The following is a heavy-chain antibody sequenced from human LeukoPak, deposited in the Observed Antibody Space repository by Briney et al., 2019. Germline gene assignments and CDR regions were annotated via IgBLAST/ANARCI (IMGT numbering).Heavy chain of an antibody. CDR1: GGSISSYY. J-gene: IGHJ6*02. D-gene: IGHD3-22*01. CDR2: IYYSGST. CDR3: AREGRYYYDSSGYPRYSYYYGMDV. Sequence: PETLSLTCTVSGGSISSYYWSWIRQPPGKGLEWIGYIYYSGSTNYNPSLKSRVTISVDTSKNQFSLKLSSVTAADTAVYYCAREGRYYYDSSGYPRYSYYYGMDVWGQGTTVTVSS. V-gene: IGHV4-59*01.